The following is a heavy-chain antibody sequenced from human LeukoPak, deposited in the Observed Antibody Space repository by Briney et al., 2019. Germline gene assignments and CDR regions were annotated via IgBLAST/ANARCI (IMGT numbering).Heavy chain of an antibody. J-gene: IGHJ4*02. CDR2: IKQDGSEK. V-gene: IGHV3-7*01. CDR3: ARTLWELRWGDY. Sequence: GGSLRLSCEASGFTFNGYWMTWVRQAPGKGLEWVANIKQDGSEKYYVDSVKGRFTISRDNAKKSLYLQMNSLRAEDTAVYYCARTLWELRWGDYWGQGTLVTVSS. D-gene: IGHD1-26*01. CDR1: GFTFNGYW.